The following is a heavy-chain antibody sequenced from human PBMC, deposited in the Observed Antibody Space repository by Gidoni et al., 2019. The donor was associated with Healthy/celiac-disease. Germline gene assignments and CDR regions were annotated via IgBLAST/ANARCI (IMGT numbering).Heavy chain of an antibody. CDR2: IYHSGST. D-gene: IGHD5-18*01. CDR1: GGSISSSNW. Sequence: QVQLQESGPGLVKPSGTLSLTCAVSGGSISSSNWWSWVRQPPGKGLEWIGEIYHSGSTNDNPSLKSRVTISVDKSKNQFSLKLSSVTAADTAVYYCARKDTAMAHREYYGMDVWGQGTTVTVSS. J-gene: IGHJ6*02. CDR3: ARKDTAMAHREYYGMDV. V-gene: IGHV4-4*02.